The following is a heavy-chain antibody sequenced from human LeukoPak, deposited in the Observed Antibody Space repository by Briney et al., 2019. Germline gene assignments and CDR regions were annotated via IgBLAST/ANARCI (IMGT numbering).Heavy chain of an antibody. V-gene: IGHV3-53*01. Sequence: PGGSLRLSCAASGFTVSSNYMSWVRQAPGKGLEWVSVIYSGGSTYYADSVKGRFTISRDNSKNTLYLQMNSLRAEDTAVYYCARSPPITMILRWGQGTLVTVSS. CDR1: GFTVSSNY. D-gene: IGHD3-22*01. J-gene: IGHJ4*02. CDR3: ARSPPITMILR. CDR2: IYSGGST.